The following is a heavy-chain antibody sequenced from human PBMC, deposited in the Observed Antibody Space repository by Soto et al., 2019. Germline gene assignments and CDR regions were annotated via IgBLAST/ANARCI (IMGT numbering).Heavy chain of an antibody. D-gene: IGHD3-22*01. Sequence: QVQLQESGPGLVKPSGTLSLTCAVSGVSISSNNWWSWVRQPPGKGLEWIGEMSHTGSTNYNPSPNSRVTISVDRSKNHFSLELNSVTAADTAVYYCASSSRYQYDSSEGNVDYWGKGTVVTVSS. J-gene: IGHJ4*02. CDR1: GVSISSNNW. CDR2: MSHTGST. CDR3: ASSSRYQYDSSEGNVDY. V-gene: IGHV4-4*02.